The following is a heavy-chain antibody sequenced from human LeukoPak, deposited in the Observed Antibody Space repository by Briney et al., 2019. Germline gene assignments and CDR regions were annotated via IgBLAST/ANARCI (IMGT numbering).Heavy chain of an antibody. D-gene: IGHD3-22*01. CDR1: GFTFGDYA. CDR2: IRSKAYGGTT. CDR3: TRDAPPGYYDSSGYLY. V-gene: IGHV3-49*04. Sequence: GGSLRLSCTASGFTFGDYAMSWVRQAPGKGLEWVGFIRSKAYGGTTEYAASVEGRFTISRDDSKSIAYLQMNSLKTEDTAVYYCTRDAPPGYYDSSGYLYWGQGTLVTVSS. J-gene: IGHJ4*02.